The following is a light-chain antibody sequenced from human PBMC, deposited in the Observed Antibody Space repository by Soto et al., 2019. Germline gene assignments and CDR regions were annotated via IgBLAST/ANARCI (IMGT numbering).Light chain of an antibody. CDR1: SSNIGSNY. Sequence: QSVLTQTPSASGTPGQRVTISCSGSSSNIGSNYVYWYQQLPGTAPKLLIYSHNQRPSGVPDRFSGSKSGTSASLAISGLRSEDEADYYCAAWDDSLGGVVFGGGTQLTVL. V-gene: IGLV1-47*02. CDR3: AAWDDSLGGVV. J-gene: IGLJ3*02. CDR2: SHN.